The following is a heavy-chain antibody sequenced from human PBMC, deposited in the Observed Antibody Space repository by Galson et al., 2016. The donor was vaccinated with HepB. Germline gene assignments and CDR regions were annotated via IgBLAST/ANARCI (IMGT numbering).Heavy chain of an antibody. Sequence: SLRLSCAASGFILSSYGMHWVRQAPGKGLEWVAVISYDGSNRYYADPVQGRFTISRDTSKNTLYLQMNNLRPENTAVYYCAKDYAVAARPPDYWGQGTLVTVSS. J-gene: IGHJ4*02. V-gene: IGHV3-30*18. D-gene: IGHD6-6*01. CDR3: AKDYAVAARPPDY. CDR1: GFILSSYG. CDR2: ISYDGSNR.